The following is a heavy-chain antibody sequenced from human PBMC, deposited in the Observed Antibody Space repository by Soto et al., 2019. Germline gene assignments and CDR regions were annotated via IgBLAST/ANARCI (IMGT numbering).Heavy chain of an antibody. Sequence: GGSLRLSCAASGFTFSSYAMSWVRQAPGKGLEWVSAISGSGGSTYYADSVKGRFTISRDNSKNTLYLQMNSLRAEDTAVYYCAKQGFGELSVYYYGMDVWGQGTTVTVSS. CDR3: AKQGFGELSVYYYGMDV. CDR1: GFTFSSYA. J-gene: IGHJ6*02. V-gene: IGHV3-23*01. D-gene: IGHD3-10*01. CDR2: ISGSGGST.